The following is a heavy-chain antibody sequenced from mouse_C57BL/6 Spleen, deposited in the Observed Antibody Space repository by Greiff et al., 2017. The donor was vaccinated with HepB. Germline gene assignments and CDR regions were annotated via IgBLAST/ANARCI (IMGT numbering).Heavy chain of an antibody. V-gene: IGHV1-26*01. Sequence: EVQLQQSGPELVKPGASVKISCKASGYTFTDYYMNWVKQSHGKSLEWIGDINPNNGGTSYNQKFKGKATLTVDKSSSTAYMELRSLTSEDSAVYYCARGGPIYYDYGGYFDYWGQGTTLTVSS. J-gene: IGHJ2*01. CDR2: INPNNGGT. CDR1: GYTFTDYY. CDR3: ARGGPIYYDYGGYFDY. D-gene: IGHD2-4*01.